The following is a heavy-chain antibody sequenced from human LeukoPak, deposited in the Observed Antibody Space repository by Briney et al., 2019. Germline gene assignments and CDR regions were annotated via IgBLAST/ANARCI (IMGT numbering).Heavy chain of an antibody. J-gene: IGHJ6*03. V-gene: IGHV3-11*04. Sequence: GGSLRLSCAASGFTFSDYYMSWIRQAPGKGLEWVSYISSSGSTIYYADSVKGRFTISRDNAKNSLYLQMNSLRAEDTAVYYCARDGITMVRGVILYYYYMDVWGKGTTVTVSS. CDR2: ISSSGSTI. CDR3: ARDGITMVRGVILYYYYMDV. CDR1: GFTFSDYY. D-gene: IGHD3-10*01.